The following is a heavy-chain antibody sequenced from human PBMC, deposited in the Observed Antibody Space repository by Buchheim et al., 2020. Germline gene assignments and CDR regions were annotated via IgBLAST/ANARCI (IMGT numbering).Heavy chain of an antibody. Sequence: QVQLVQSGAEVKKPGSSVKVSCKASGGTFSSYAIRWVRQAPGQGLEWMGGIIPIFGTANYAQKFQGRVTITADESTSTAYMELSSLRSEDTAVYYCARVWDFWSGYYTPNNYYYGMDVWGQGTT. CDR2: IIPIFGTA. J-gene: IGHJ6*02. V-gene: IGHV1-69*01. CDR1: GGTFSSYA. D-gene: IGHD3-3*01. CDR3: ARVWDFWSGYYTPNNYYYGMDV.